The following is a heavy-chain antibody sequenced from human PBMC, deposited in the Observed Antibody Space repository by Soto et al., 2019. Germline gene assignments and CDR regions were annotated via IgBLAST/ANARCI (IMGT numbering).Heavy chain of an antibody. J-gene: IGHJ3*02. CDR2: ISWNSGSI. CDR3: AKDYYGDYVHGAFDI. D-gene: IGHD4-17*01. V-gene: IGHV3-9*01. Sequence: VQLVESGGGLVQPGRSLRLSCAASGFTFDDYAMHWVRQAPGKGLEWVSGISWNSGSIGYADSVKGRFTISRDNAKNSLYLQMNSLRAEDTALSYCAKDYYGDYVHGAFDIWGQGTMVTVSS. CDR1: GFTFDDYA.